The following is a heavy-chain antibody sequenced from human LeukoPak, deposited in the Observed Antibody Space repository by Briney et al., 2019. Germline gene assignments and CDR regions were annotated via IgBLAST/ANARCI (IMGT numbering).Heavy chain of an antibody. V-gene: IGHV1-69*04. CDR3: ARVDSSSWYWY. CDR1: GGTFSSYA. Sequence: SVKVSCKASGGTFSSYAISWVRQAPGQGLEWMGRIIPILGIANYAQKFQGRVTITADKSTSTAYMELSSLRSEDTAVYYCARVDSSSWYWYWGQGTLVTVSS. J-gene: IGHJ4*02. D-gene: IGHD6-13*01. CDR2: IIPILGIA.